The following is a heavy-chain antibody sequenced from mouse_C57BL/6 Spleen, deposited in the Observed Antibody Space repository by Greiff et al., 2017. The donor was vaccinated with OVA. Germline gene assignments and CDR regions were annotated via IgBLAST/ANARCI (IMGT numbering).Heavy chain of an antibody. Sequence: EVKLLESGGDLVKPGGSLKLSCAASGFTFSSYGMSWVRQTPDKRLEWVATISSGGSYTYYPDSVQGRFTISRDNAKNNLYLQMGRLKSEDTAMYYCAFYYGSSYTYFDYWGKGTTLTVSS. CDR3: AFYYGSSYTYFDY. J-gene: IGHJ2*01. V-gene: IGHV5-6*01. CDR2: ISSGGSYT. CDR1: GFTFSSYG. D-gene: IGHD1-1*01.